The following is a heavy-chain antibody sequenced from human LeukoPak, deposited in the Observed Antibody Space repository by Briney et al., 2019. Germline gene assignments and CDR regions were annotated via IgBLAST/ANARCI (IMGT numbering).Heavy chain of an antibody. CDR2: IYYSGST. J-gene: IGHJ6*02. V-gene: IGHV4-59*01. Sequence: SETLSLTCTVSGGSISSYYWSWIRQPPGKGLEWIGYIYYSGSTNYNPSLKSRVTISVDTSKNQFSLKLSSVTAADTAVYYCARGGVALSYYGMDVWGQGTTVTVSS. D-gene: IGHD2-8*01. CDR1: GGSISSYY. CDR3: ARGGVALSYYGMDV.